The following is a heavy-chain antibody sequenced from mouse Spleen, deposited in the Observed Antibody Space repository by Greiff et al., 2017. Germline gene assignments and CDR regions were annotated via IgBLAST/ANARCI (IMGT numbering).Heavy chain of an antibody. CDR2: IDPANGNT. D-gene: IGHD2-14*01. V-gene: IGHV14-3*02. CDR3: ARDRYDPWFAY. J-gene: IGHJ3*01. CDR1: GFNIKDTY. Sequence: VQLKESGAELVKPGASVKLSCTASGFNIKDTYMHWVKQRPEQGLEWIGRIDPANGNTKYDPKFQGKATITADTSSNTAYLQLSSLTSEDTAVYYCARDRYDPWFAYWGQGTLVTVSA.